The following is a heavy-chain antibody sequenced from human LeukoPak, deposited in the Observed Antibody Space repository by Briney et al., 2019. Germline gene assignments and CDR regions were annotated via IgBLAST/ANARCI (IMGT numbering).Heavy chain of an antibody. D-gene: IGHD3-9*01. J-gene: IGHJ6*02. Sequence: PSETLSLTCTVSGGSISSSSYYWGWIRQPPGKGLEWIGSIYYSGSTYYNPSLKSRVTISVDTSKNQFSLKLSSVTAADTAVYYCARAQGGDILTGFHYYYYGMDVWGQGTTVTVSS. V-gene: IGHV4-39*01. CDR3: ARAQGGDILTGFHYYYYGMDV. CDR1: GGSISSSSYY. CDR2: IYYSGST.